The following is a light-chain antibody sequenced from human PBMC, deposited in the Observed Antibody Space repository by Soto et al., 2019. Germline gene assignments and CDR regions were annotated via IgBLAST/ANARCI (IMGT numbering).Light chain of an antibody. CDR1: QSVSSN. Sequence: EIVMTQSQATLSVSPGERATLSCRASQSVSSNLAWYQQKPGRAPRLLIYGASTRVTGVPARFSGSGSGTEFTLTISSLQSEDFAVYYCQQYNTWTPWAFGQGTKVEIK. CDR2: GAS. V-gene: IGKV3-15*01. J-gene: IGKJ1*01. CDR3: QQYNTWTPWA.